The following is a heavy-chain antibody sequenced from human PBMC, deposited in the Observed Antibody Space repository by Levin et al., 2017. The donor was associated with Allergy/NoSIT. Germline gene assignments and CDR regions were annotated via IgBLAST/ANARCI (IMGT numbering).Heavy chain of an antibody. Sequence: SVKVSCKASGGTFTSFGISWVRQAPGQGLEWLGGIIPNVDAAKYAQKFQGRVSITADKSTATAFMELSSLTSEDTAAYYFAMAFCTSSTCTPCHFYYYMDVWGKGTTVTVSS. CDR3: AMAFCTSSTCTPCHFYYYMDV. D-gene: IGHD2-2*01. CDR2: IIPNVDAA. J-gene: IGHJ6*03. CDR1: GGTFTSFG. V-gene: IGHV1-69*06.